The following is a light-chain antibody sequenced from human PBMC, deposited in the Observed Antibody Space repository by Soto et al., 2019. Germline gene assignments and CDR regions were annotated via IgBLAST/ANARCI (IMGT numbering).Light chain of an antibody. CDR3: QQYNSWPT. J-gene: IGKJ4*01. CDR1: HSISTN. V-gene: IGKV3-15*01. CDR2: GAS. Sequence: EIIMTQSPATLSVSLGEGATLSCRTSHSISTNLAWYQHKRGQSPRLLVYGASTRATGVPARFSGSGSGAEFTLSISSLQSEDFAVYYCQQYNSWPTVGGGTKVEIK.